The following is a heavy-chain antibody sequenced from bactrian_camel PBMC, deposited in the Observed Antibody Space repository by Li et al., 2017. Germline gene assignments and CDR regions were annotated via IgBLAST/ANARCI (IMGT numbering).Heavy chain of an antibody. CDR3: VAVGSSWSFKY. CDR2: VDTRGTT. J-gene: IGHJ4*01. V-gene: IGHV3S55*01. Sequence: HVQLVESGGGSVQAGGTLRLSCATSGFTHTEYFLAWFRQAPGKEREAVADVDTRGTTWVADSVKGRFTASRDNAENTVYLQMNSLKSEDTSLYYCVAVGSSWSFKYWGRGTQVTVS. CDR1: GFTHTEYF. D-gene: IGHD6*01.